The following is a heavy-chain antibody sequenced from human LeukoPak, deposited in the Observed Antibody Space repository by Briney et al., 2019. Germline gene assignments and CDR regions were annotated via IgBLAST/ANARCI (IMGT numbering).Heavy chain of an antibody. CDR3: TTDRYIVATIDY. J-gene: IGHJ4*02. V-gene: IGHV3-15*01. Sequence: PGGSLRLSCAASGFTFSNAWMSWVRQAPGKGLEWVGRIKSKTDGGTTDYAAPVKGRFTISRDDSKNTLYLQMNSLKTEDTAVYYCTTDRYIVATIDYWGQGTLVTVSS. CDR2: IKSKTDGGTT. D-gene: IGHD5-12*01. CDR1: GFTFSNAW.